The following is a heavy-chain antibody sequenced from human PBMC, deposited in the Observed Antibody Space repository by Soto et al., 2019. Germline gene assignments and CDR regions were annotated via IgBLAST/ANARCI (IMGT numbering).Heavy chain of an antibody. V-gene: IGHV4-39*02. J-gene: IGHJ4*02. CDR1: GGSISSSSYY. D-gene: IGHD3-22*01. CDR3: ARDAGYYDSSGYQVPFDY. CDR2: IYYSGST. Sequence: SETLSLTCTVSGGSISSSSYYWGWIRQPPGKGLEWIGSIYYSGSTYYNPSLKSRVTISVDTSKNQFSLKLSSVTAADTAVYYCARDAGYYDSSGYQVPFDYWGQGTLVTVSS.